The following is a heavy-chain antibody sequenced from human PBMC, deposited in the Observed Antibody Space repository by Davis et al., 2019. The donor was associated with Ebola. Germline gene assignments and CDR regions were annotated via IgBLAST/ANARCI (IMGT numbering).Heavy chain of an antibody. CDR3: ARAQFPTTSDH. J-gene: IGHJ4*02. CDR1: GGTFSSYA. Sequence: AASVKVSCKASGGTFSSYAISWVRQAPGQGLAWMGGIIPIFGTANYAQKFQGRVTITADESTSTAYMELSSLRSEDTAVYYCARAQFPTTSDHWGQGTLVTVSS. D-gene: IGHD1-1*01. CDR2: IIPIFGTA. V-gene: IGHV1-69*13.